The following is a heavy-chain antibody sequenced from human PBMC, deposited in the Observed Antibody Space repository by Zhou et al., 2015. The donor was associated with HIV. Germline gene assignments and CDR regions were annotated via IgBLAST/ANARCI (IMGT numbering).Heavy chain of an antibody. J-gene: IGHJ4*02. CDR1: GGTFSSYT. Sequence: QVQLVQSGAEVKKPGSSVKVSCKASGGTFSSYTISWVRQAPGQGLEWMGRIDPKSGRTVYAERFQDRVTVTADTSIDTAYMELSGLKSDDTAIYYCARDARVSLDYWGRGTLVTVSS. V-gene: IGHV1-2*02. CDR2: IDPKSGRT. CDR3: ARDARVSLDY. D-gene: IGHD5/OR15-5a*01.